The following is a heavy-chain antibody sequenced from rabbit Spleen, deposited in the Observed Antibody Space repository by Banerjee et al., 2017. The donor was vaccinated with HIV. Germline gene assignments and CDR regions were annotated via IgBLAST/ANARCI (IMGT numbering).Heavy chain of an antibody. CDR3: ARSTYYDDYDYFDL. Sequence: QQLVESGGGLVKPGASLTLTCKASGVSFSSGFDMCWVRPAPGKGLEWIACIDIGSSGFTYFASWAKGRFTVSKTSSTTVTLRMTSLTAADTATYFCARSTYYDDYDYFDLWGPGTLVTVS. J-gene: IGHJ4*01. D-gene: IGHD2-1*01. CDR2: IDIGSSGFT. CDR1: GVSFSSGFD. V-gene: IGHV1S40*01.